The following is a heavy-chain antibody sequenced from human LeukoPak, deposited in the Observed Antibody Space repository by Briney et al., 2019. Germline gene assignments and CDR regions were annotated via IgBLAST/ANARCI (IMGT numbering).Heavy chain of an antibody. CDR1: GFTFSNYG. J-gene: IGHJ4*02. Sequence: GGSLRLSCAASGFTFSNYGMHWVRQAPGKGLEWVAVITNDGRNKYYADSVKGRFTISRDNSKNSVYLQMNSLRGEDTAVYYCAKDQFDWNYFDYWGQGTLVTVSS. V-gene: IGHV3-30*18. CDR3: AKDQFDWNYFDY. D-gene: IGHD3-9*01. CDR2: ITNDGRNK.